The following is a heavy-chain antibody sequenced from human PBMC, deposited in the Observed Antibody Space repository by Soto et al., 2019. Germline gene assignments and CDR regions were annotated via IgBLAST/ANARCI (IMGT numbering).Heavy chain of an antibody. Sequence: PVGSLRLSCTASGCTFSSYAMSWVRQAPGKGLEWVSAISGSGGNTYYADSVKGRFTISRDNSKSTLYLQMNSLRAEDTAVYYCAKSITARPFDYWGQGALVTVSS. CDR3: AKSITARPFDY. CDR2: ISGSGGNT. D-gene: IGHD6-6*01. CDR1: GCTFSSYA. V-gene: IGHV3-23*01. J-gene: IGHJ4*02.